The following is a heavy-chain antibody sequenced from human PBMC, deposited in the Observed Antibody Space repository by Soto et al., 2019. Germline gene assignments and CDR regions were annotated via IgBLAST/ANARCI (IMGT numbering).Heavy chain of an antibody. CDR3: AHPFRVAVTGTEWYFDL. D-gene: IGHD6-19*01. V-gene: IGHV3-21*01. CDR1: GFTFSSYS. J-gene: IGHJ2*01. Sequence: EVQLVESGGGLVKPGGSLRLSCAASGFTFSSYSMNWVRQAPGKGLEWVSSISSSGAYIYYADSVKGRFTISRDNAKNSMYLQMNSLRAEDTAVYYFAHPFRVAVTGTEWYFDLWGRGTLVTVSS. CDR2: ISSSGAYI.